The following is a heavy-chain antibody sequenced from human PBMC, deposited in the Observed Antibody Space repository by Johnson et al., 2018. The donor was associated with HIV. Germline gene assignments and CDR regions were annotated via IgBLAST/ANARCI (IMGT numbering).Heavy chain of an antibody. J-gene: IGHJ3*02. D-gene: IGHD4-17*01. CDR1: GFNVSSNY. Sequence: VQLVESGGGLVQPGGSLRLSCAASGFNVSSNYMSWVRQAPGKGLEWVSVIYSGGSTYYADSVKGRFTISRDNSKNTLYLQMNSLRAEDTAVYYCAKALLLTTATSRDAFDSGGQGTMVTVSS. V-gene: IGHV3-66*02. CDR2: IYSGGST. CDR3: AKALLLTTATSRDAFDS.